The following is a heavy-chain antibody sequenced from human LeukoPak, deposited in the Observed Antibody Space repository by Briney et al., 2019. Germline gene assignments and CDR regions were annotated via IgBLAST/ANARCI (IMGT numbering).Heavy chain of an antibody. CDR1: GGSISSSNYY. Sequence: SETLSLTCIVSGGSISSSNYYWGWIRQPPGKGLEWIGEINHSGSTNYNPSLKSRVTISVDTSKNQFSLKLSSVTAADTAVYYCARRSVGAGRRDAFDIWGQGTMVTVSS. V-gene: IGHV4-39*07. CDR2: INHSGST. D-gene: IGHD1-26*01. J-gene: IGHJ3*02. CDR3: ARRSVGAGRRDAFDI.